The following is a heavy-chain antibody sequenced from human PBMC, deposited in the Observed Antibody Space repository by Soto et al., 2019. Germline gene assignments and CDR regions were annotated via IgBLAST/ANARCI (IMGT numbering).Heavy chain of an antibody. Sequence: GGSLRLSCAASGFTFSSYSMNWVRQAPGKGLEWVSYISSSSSTIYYADSVMGRFTISRDNAKNSLYLQMNSLRAEDTAVYYCAKSPAAGTYVYYYYMDVWGKGTTVTVSS. D-gene: IGHD6-13*01. CDR1: GFTFSSYS. J-gene: IGHJ6*03. CDR2: ISSSSSTI. CDR3: AKSPAAGTYVYYYYMDV. V-gene: IGHV3-48*01.